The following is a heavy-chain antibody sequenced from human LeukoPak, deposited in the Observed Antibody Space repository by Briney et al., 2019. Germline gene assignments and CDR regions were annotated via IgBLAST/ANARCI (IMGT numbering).Heavy chain of an antibody. V-gene: IGHV3-23*01. CDR2: ISDNGVTR. J-gene: IGHJ4*02. CDR3: AKDIGYYDSSGYYDY. D-gene: IGHD3-22*01. CDR1: GFTFSSYV. Sequence: GSLRLSCAASGFTFSSYVMNWVRQAPGKGLEWVSSISDNGVTRYYADSVKGRFTISRDNAKNSLYLQMNSLRAEDTALYYCAKDIGYYDSSGYYDYWGQGTLVTVSS.